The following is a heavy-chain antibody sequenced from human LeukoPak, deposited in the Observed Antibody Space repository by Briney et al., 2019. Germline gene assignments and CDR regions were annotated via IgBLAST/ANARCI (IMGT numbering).Heavy chain of an antibody. Sequence: PGGSLRLSCAASGFTASTNYMSWVRQAPGKGLEWVSVIYTGGSAYYADSVKGRFTISRDNSKNTLLLQMNSLRAEDTAVYYCARVRSSGLFDYWGQGTLVTVSS. CDR3: ARVRSSGLFDY. V-gene: IGHV3-66*01. CDR1: GFTASTNY. CDR2: IYTGGSA. J-gene: IGHJ4*02. D-gene: IGHD6-19*01.